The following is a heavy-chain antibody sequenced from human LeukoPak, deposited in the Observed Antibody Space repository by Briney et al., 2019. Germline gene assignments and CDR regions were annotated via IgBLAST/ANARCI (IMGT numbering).Heavy chain of an antibody. V-gene: IGHV3-30*18. Sequence: PGRSLRLSCAASGFTFSSYGMTFSTYGMHWVRQAPGKGLEWVAVISYDGDNKYYADSVKGRLTISRDNSQNTLYLQMNSLRAEDTAVYYCAKDQPRAYFDSWGQGTLVTVSS. J-gene: IGHJ4*02. CDR2: ISYDGDNK. CDR3: AKDQPRAYFDS. CDR1: GFTFSSYG.